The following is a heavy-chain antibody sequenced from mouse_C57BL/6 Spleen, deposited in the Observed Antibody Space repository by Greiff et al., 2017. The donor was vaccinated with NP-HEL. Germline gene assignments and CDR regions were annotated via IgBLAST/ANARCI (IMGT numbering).Heavy chain of an antibody. D-gene: IGHD1-1*01. CDR2: IYPGDGDT. J-gene: IGHJ1*03. V-gene: IGHV1-80*01. Sequence: VQLQQSGAELVKPGASVKISCKASGYAFSSYWMNWVKQRPGKGLEWIGQIYPGDGDTNYNGKFKGKATLTADKSSSTAYMQLISLTSEDSAVYFCACVYGRGYDWYFDVWGTGTTVTVSS. CDR3: ACVYGRGYDWYFDV. CDR1: GYAFSSYW.